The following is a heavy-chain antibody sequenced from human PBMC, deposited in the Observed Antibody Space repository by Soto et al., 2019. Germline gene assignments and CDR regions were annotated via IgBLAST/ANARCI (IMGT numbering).Heavy chain of an antibody. Sequence: GSLRLSCAASGFTFSSYAMSWVRQAPGKGLEWVSAISGSGGSTYYADSVKGRFTISRDNSKNTLYLQMNSLRAEDTAVYYCAKDARPTFYSKWYYYGMDVWGQGTTVTSP. J-gene: IGHJ6*02. CDR1: GFTFSSYA. D-gene: IGHD4-4*01. CDR2: ISGSGGST. CDR3: AKDARPTFYSKWYYYGMDV. V-gene: IGHV3-23*01.